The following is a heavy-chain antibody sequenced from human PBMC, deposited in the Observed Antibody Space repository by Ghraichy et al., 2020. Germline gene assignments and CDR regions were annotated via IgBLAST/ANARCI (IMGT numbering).Heavy chain of an antibody. J-gene: IGHJ4*02. CDR1: GFTFSSYA. V-gene: IGHV3-23*01. CDR2: ISGSGGST. CDR3: AKAQADGDYGMITCDY. Sequence: GGSLRLSCAASGFTFSSYAMSWVRQAPGKGLEWVSAISGSGGSTYYADSVKGRFTISRDNSKNTLYLQMNSLRAEDTAVYYCAKAQADGDYGMITCDYWGQGTLVTVSS. D-gene: IGHD4-17*01.